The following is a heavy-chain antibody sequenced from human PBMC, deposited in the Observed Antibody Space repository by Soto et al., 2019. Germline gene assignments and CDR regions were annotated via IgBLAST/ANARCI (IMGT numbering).Heavy chain of an antibody. V-gene: IGHV3-11*01. Sequence: PGGSLTLSCAASGFTFSDYYMIWVRQAPGKGLEWLAYINDSGSVVYYADSVRARFTIFRDNAANSVFLQMDGLTDGDTAFYYCARGGSGWTRGGWLGPWGQGSLVTVSS. D-gene: IGHD6-25*01. CDR1: GFTFSDYY. CDR2: INDSGSVV. CDR3: ARGGSGWTRGGWLGP. J-gene: IGHJ5*02.